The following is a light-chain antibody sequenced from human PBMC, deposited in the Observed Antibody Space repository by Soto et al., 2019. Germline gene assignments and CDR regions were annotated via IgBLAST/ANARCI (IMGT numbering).Light chain of an antibody. CDR3: QQLNVYPST. V-gene: IGKV1-9*01. CDR2: DAS. Sequence: IQLTQSPSSLSASVGDRVTITCRASQGISSYLGWYQQKPGKAPNLLIYDASTLHSGVPSRFSGGGSGTDFTLTISSLQPADFATYYCQQLNVYPSTFGGGTKVEIK. J-gene: IGKJ4*01. CDR1: QGISSY.